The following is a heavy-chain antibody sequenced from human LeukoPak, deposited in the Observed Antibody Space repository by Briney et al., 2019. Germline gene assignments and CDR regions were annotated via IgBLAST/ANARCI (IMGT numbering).Heavy chain of an antibody. D-gene: IGHD2-15*01. CDR3: ARRMILGYCSGGSCPSGYYFDY. CDR1: GDSISSYY. Sequence: SETLSLTCAVSGDSISSYYWSWIRQPPGRGLEWIGYIYYSGSTIYNPSLKSRVTISVDTSKNQFSLKLSSVTAADTAVYYCARRMILGYCSGGSCPSGYYFDYWGQGTLVTVSS. CDR2: IYYSGST. V-gene: IGHV4-59*08. J-gene: IGHJ4*02.